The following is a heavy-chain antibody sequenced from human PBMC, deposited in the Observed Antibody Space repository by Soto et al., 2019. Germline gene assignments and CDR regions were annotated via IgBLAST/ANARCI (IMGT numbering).Heavy chain of an antibody. CDR2: IDPSDSYT. CDR1: GYSFTNYW. V-gene: IGHV5-10-1*01. Sequence: GESLKISCKGSGYSFTNYWISWVRQMPGKGLEWMGRIDPSDSYTNYSPSFQGHVTISADKSISTAYLQWSSLKASDTAMYYCARHPSVTTLYYYGMDVWGQGTTVTVSS. CDR3: ARHPSVTTLYYYGMDV. J-gene: IGHJ6*02. D-gene: IGHD4-17*01.